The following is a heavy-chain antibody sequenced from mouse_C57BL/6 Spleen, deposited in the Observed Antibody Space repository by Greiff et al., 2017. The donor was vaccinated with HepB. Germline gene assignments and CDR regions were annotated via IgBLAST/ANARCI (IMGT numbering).Heavy chain of an antibody. Sequence: QVQLQQPGAELVRPGSSEKLSCKASGYTFTSYWMDWVKQRPGQGLEWIGNIYPSDSETHYNQKFKDKATLTVDKSSSTAYMQLSSLTSEDSAVYYCARMPGRGYFDYWGQGTTLTVSS. CDR1: GYTFTSYW. CDR3: ARMPGRGYFDY. CDR2: IYPSDSET. J-gene: IGHJ2*01. V-gene: IGHV1-61*01. D-gene: IGHD3-3*01.